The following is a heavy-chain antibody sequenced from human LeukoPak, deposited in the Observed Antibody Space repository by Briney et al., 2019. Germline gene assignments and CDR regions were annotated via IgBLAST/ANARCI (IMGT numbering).Heavy chain of an antibody. J-gene: IGHJ5*02. CDR3: ARDDPPGYYYGSGSNLEFDP. D-gene: IGHD3-10*01. CDR2: INPNSGGT. Sequence: ASVKVSCKASGYTFTGYYMHWVRQAPGQGLEWMGWINPNSGGTNYAQKFQGRVTMTRDTSISTAYMELSRLRSDDTAVYYCARDDPPGYYYGSGSNLEFDPRGQGTLVTVSS. V-gene: IGHV1-2*02. CDR1: GYTFTGYY.